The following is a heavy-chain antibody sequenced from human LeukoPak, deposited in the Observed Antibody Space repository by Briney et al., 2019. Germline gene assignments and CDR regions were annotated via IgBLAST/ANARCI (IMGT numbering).Heavy chain of an antibody. Sequence: GGSLRLSCAASGFTFSSYAMHWVRQAPGKGLEWVAVISCDGSNKYYADSVKGRFTISRDNSKNTLYLQMNSLRAEDTAVYYCARDGGGMLGEIVVARGTHAFDIWGQGTMVTVSS. J-gene: IGHJ3*02. CDR3: ARDGGGMLGEIVVARGTHAFDI. V-gene: IGHV3-30*04. D-gene: IGHD2-2*01. CDR1: GFTFSSYA. CDR2: ISCDGSNK.